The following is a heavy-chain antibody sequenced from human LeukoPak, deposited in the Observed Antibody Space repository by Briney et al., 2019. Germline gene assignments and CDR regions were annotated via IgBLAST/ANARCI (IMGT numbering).Heavy chain of an antibody. V-gene: IGHV4-59*01. J-gene: IGHJ6*03. D-gene: IGHD6-19*01. CDR3: ARGVKQWLETYHYYYMDV. CDR1: GGSISSYY. CDR2: IYYSGST. Sequence: WETLSLTCTVSGGSISSYYWSWIRQPPGKGLEWIGYIYYSGSTNYNPSLKSRGTISVDTPKNQSSPKLSSVTAADTAVYYCARGVKQWLETYHYYYMDVWGKGTTVTVSS.